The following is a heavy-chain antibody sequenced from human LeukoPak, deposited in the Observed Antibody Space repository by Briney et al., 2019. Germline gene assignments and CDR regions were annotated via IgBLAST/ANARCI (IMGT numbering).Heavy chain of an antibody. CDR3: AKALDYYDSSGYYCEDDAFDI. J-gene: IGHJ3*02. D-gene: IGHD3-22*01. Sequence: AGGSLRLSCAASGFTFSSYGMSWVRQAPGKGLEWVSAISGSGGSTYYADSVKGRFTISRDNSKNTLYLQMNSLRAEDTAVYYCAKALDYYDSSGYYCEDDAFDIWGQGTMVTVSS. CDR1: GFTFSSYG. CDR2: ISGSGGST. V-gene: IGHV3-23*01.